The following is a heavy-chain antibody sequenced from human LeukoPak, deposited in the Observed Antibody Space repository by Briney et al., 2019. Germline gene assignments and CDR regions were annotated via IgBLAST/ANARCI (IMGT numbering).Heavy chain of an antibody. CDR1: GGTFSSYA. Sequence: ASVKVSCKASGGTFSSYAISWVRQAPGQGLEGMGGIIPIFGTANYAQKFQGRVTITADKSTSTAYMELSSLRSEDTAVYYCARAGDYYDSSGYSDWGQGTLVTVSS. V-gene: IGHV1-69*06. CDR3: ARAGDYYDSSGYSD. CDR2: IIPIFGTA. J-gene: IGHJ4*02. D-gene: IGHD3-22*01.